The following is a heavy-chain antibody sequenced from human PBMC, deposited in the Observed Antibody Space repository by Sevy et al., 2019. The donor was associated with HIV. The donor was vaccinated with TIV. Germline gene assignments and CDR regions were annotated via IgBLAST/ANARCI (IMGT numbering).Heavy chain of an antibody. Sequence: GGSLRLSCTASGFSFSSTAMHWVRHVPGKGLVWVSRINSDGSSTSYADSVKGRFTISRDNAKNTLYLQMNSLRAEDTAVYYCARYYYDSSGIDYWGQGTLVTVSS. CDR3: ARYYYDSSGIDY. D-gene: IGHD3-22*01. CDR2: INSDGSST. V-gene: IGHV3-74*01. J-gene: IGHJ4*02. CDR1: GFSFSSTA.